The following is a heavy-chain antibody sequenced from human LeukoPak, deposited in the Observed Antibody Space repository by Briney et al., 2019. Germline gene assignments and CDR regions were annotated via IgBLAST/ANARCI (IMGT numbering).Heavy chain of an antibody. Sequence: SETLSLTCTVSGGSTSNYYWNWIRQPAGKGLEWIGRIYISGSTKYNPSLESRVTMSVDTSKNQLSLNLESVTAADTAVYYCAGELWTNRYQYYGMDVWSQGTTVTVSS. CDR3: AGELWTNRYQYYGMDV. J-gene: IGHJ6*02. V-gene: IGHV4-4*07. CDR2: IYISGST. CDR1: GGSTSNYY. D-gene: IGHD5-18*01.